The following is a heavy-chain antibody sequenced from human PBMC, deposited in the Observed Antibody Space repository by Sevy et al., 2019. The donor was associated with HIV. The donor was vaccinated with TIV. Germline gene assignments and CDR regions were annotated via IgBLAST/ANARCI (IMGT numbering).Heavy chain of an antibody. D-gene: IGHD4-17*01. CDR2: ISGSGGST. CDR1: GFTFSSYA. J-gene: IGHJ4*02. V-gene: IGHV3-23*01. CDR3: AKDGAVPWVDDYGDYGGIYYFDY. Sequence: GGSLRLSCAASGFTFSSYAMSWVRQAPGKGLEWVSGISGSGGSTYYADSVKGRFTISRDNSKNTLYLQMNSLRAEDTAVYYCAKDGAVPWVDDYGDYGGIYYFDYWGQGTLVTVSS.